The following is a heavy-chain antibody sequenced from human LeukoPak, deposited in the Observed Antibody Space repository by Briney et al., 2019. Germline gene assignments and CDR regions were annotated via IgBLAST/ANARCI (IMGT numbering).Heavy chain of an antibody. CDR1: GFTFSSYA. Sequence: PGGSLRLSCAASGFTFSSYAMSWVRQAPGKGLEWVSAISGSGGSTYYADSVKGRFTISRDNSKNTLYLQMNSLRAEDTAVYYCAKADIVVVVAAINWFDPWGQGTPVTVSS. CDR2: ISGSGGST. J-gene: IGHJ5*02. CDR3: AKADIVVVVAAINWFDP. V-gene: IGHV3-23*01. D-gene: IGHD2-15*01.